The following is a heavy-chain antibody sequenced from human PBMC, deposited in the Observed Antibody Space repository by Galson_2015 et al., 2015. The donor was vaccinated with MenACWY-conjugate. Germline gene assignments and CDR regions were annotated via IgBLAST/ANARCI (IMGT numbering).Heavy chain of an antibody. CDR2: IKCRTDGGTT. CDR3: TRGSDVGGSRWWFDP. CDR1: GLTFSNVW. Sequence: SLRLSCATSGLTFSNVWMSWVRQAPGKGLEWVARIKCRTDGGTTDYATPVKGRFTILRDDSTNTLYLQMNSLKIEDTAMYFCTRGSDVGGSRWWFDPWGQGTLVTVSS. D-gene: IGHD6-13*01. V-gene: IGHV3-15*01. J-gene: IGHJ5*02.